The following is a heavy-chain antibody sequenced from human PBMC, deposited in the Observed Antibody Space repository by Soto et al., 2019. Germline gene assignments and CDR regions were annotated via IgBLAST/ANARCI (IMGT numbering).Heavy chain of an antibody. CDR1: YGSCGGYY. V-gene: IGHV4-34*01. CDR2: INHSGRT. J-gene: IGHJ3*02. CDR3: ARADFWSGYPDAFDI. Sequence: FVTLSLTCCVEYGSCGGYYWTWIRQPQGKGLEWIGEINHSGRTNYNPSLKSRVTISVDTSRDQFSLKLSSVTAADTAVYYCARADFWSGYPDAFDIWGQGTMVTVSS. D-gene: IGHD3-3*01.